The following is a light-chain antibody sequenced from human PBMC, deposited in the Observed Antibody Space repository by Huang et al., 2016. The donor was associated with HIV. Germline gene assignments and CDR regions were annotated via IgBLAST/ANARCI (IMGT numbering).Light chain of an antibody. CDR1: QSVSASY. Sequence: EIVLTQSPGTLSLSPGERATLSCMASQSVSASYLAWYQQKPGQTPRLLIFGASNRATGIPDRFSGSGSGTDFTLTISRLEPEDFAVYYCQQYGNSQWTFGQGTKVEMK. V-gene: IGKV3-20*01. J-gene: IGKJ1*01. CDR3: QQYGNSQWT. CDR2: GAS.